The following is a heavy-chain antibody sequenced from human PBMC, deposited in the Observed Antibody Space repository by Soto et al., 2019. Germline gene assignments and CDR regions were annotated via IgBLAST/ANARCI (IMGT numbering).Heavy chain of an antibody. CDR3: ARGGGVGVAGSAAFEM. CDR1: GYPVTAYY. J-gene: IGHJ3*02. Sequence: QLHLVQSGAVVKKPGASVTVSCSASGYPVTAYYMHWVRQAPGRGLEWMGGVNPATGAAKYTQPFPGGATTTRDPSRSTGFMEPTGPPSEATAVFSGARGGGVGVAGSAAFEMWGQGTLVTVSS. D-gene: IGHD3-3*01. V-gene: IGHV1-2*02. CDR2: VNPATGAA.